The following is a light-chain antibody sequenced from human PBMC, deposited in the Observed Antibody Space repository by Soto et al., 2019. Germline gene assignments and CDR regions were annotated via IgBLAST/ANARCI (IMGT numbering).Light chain of an antibody. CDR2: GNN. CDR3: QSHDNSLSDTYV. V-gene: IGLV1-40*01. Sequence: QSALTQPPSMSGAPGQRVTISCTGSSSNLVAGYDVHWYQHLPGKAPRLLIFGNNNRPSRVPDRFSGSKSGTSASLAITGLQSEDEADYYCQSHDNSLSDTYVFGTGTQLTVL. CDR1: SSNLVAGYD. J-gene: IGLJ1*01.